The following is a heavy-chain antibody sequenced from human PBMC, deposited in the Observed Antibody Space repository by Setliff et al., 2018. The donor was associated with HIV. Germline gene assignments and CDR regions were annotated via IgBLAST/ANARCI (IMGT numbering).Heavy chain of an antibody. D-gene: IGHD2-15*01. CDR2: FYDGGR. Sequence: SETLSLTCTVSGGSISRSDYYWGWIRQPPGKGLEWIGSFYDGGRRYTPSLKSRVTISADMSKNQFSLNLNSVTAADTAVYYCVKHVDSDFSGDPDWFDPWGQGIPVTVSS. CDR3: VKHVDSDFSGDPDWFDP. V-gene: IGHV4-39*01. J-gene: IGHJ5*02. CDR1: GGSISRSDYY.